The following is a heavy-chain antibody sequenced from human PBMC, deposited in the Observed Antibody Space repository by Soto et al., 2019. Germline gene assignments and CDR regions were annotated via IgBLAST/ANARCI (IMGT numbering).Heavy chain of an antibody. Sequence: SQTLSLTRAISGGSVSSNSAALNWVRQSPSRGLEWLGRTYYKSKWNNDYALSVKSRITINPDTSKNQFSLHLYSVTPEDTAVSYCTGITWFRGMDVWGQGTTVTVSS. V-gene: IGHV6-1*01. CDR1: GGSVSSNSAA. CDR2: TYYKSKWNN. D-gene: IGHD3-10*01. CDR3: TGITWFRGMDV. J-gene: IGHJ6*02.